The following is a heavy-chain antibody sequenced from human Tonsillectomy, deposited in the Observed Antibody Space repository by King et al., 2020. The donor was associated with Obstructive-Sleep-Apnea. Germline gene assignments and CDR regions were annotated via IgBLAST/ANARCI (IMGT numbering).Heavy chain of an antibody. CDR1: VFTFSNYA. Sequence: VQLVESGGGLVKRGGSLRLSCAASVFTFSNYAMSWVRQAPGKGLEWVSSISGSGGSTLYADSVKDRFTISRDNSKSTQYLQMNSLRAEDTAIYYCAKAGTYDSSSYYYASYFDYWGQGTLVTVSS. CDR2: ISGSGGST. D-gene: IGHD3-22*01. V-gene: IGHV3-23*04. J-gene: IGHJ4*02. CDR3: AKAGTYDSSSYYYASYFDY.